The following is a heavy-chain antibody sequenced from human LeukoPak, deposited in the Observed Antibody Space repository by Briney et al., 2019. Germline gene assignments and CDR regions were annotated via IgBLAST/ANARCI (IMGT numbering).Heavy chain of an antibody. CDR1: GFTFSSYE. CDR2: ISSSGSSI. D-gene: IGHD2/OR15-2a*01. Sequence: RGSLRLSCAASGFTFSSYERNWIRQAPGKGLEWVSYISSSGSSIYNADSVKGRFTISRDNAKHSLYLRINILTAENTAVYYCAGVNRSSCYFGLWGRGTLVTVSS. V-gene: IGHV3-48*03. J-gene: IGHJ2*01. CDR3: AGVNRSSCYFGL.